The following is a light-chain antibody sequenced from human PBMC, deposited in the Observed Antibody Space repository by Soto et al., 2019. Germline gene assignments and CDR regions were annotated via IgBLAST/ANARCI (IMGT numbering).Light chain of an antibody. CDR2: DND. CDR1: SSNIGNNY. V-gene: IGLV1-51*01. CDR3: ASLLRSRGVVG. Sequence: QSVLTQPPSVSAAPGQKVTISCSGSSSNIGNNYVFWYQQLPGTARKLLSNDNDKRPSGFPDRFSGSKSGTSASLGITGLPPCDEAEHYCASLLRSRGVVGFGGGTKRTV. J-gene: IGLJ3*02.